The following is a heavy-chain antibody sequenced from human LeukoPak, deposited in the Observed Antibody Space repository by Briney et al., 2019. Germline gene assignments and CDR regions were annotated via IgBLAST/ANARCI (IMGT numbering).Heavy chain of an antibody. CDR2: ISRSGTTI. D-gene: IGHD6-13*01. J-gene: IGHJ4*02. CDR1: EFTFSSYA. V-gene: IGHV3-48*03. Sequence: PGGSLRLSCAASEFTFSSYAMHWVRQAPGKGLEWVSYISRSGTTIHYADSVKGRFTVSRDNAKNSLYLQMNSLRAEDTAVYYCAREVEAAAGPFDYWGQGTLVTVSS. CDR3: AREVEAAAGPFDY.